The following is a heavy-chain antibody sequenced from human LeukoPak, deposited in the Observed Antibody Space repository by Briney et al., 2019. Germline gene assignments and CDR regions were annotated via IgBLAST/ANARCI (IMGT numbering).Heavy chain of an antibody. CDR1: GFTFSSYS. Sequence: PGGSLRLSCAASGFTFSSYSMNWVRQAPGKGLEWVSSISSSSSYIYYADSVKGRFTISRDNAKNSLYLRMNSLRAEDTALYYCAKDMGSYFDAFDIWGQGTMVTVSS. CDR2: ISSSSSYI. CDR3: AKDMGSYFDAFDI. J-gene: IGHJ3*02. V-gene: IGHV3-21*04. D-gene: IGHD1-26*01.